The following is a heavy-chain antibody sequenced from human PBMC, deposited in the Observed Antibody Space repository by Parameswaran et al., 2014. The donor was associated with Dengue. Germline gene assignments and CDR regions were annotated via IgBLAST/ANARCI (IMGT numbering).Heavy chain of an antibody. V-gene: IGHV3-21*01. CDR2: ISSSSSYI. D-gene: IGHD3-9*01. Sequence: WIRQPPGKGLEWVSSISSSSSYIYYADSVKGRFTISRDNAKNSLYLQMNSLRAGDTAVYYCAKARTIGPVPDYWGQGTLVTAPQ. CDR3: AKARTIGPVPDY. J-gene: IGHJ4*02.